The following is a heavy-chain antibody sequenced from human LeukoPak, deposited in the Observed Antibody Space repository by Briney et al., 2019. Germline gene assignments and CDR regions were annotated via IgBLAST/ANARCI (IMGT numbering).Heavy chain of an antibody. CDR1: GFAFSNYE. CDR3: ARELYDSSGYYFSHFDY. D-gene: IGHD3-22*01. V-gene: IGHV3-48*03. Sequence: PGGSLRLSCAASGFAFSNYEMNWVRQAPGKGLECVSYISSSGNTIYYADSLKGRFTISRDNAKNSLYLQIDSLRAEDTAVYFCARELYDSSGYYFSHFDYWGQGTLVTVSS. J-gene: IGHJ4*02. CDR2: ISSSGNTI.